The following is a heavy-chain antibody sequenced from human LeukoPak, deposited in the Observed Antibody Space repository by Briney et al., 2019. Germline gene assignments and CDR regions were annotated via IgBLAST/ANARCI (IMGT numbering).Heavy chain of an antibody. J-gene: IGHJ4*02. Sequence: GASVKVSCKASGYTFTSYGVSWVRQAPGQGLEWMGWISAYNGNTNYAQNLQGRVTMTTVTSTNTAYMELRSLRFDDTAVYYCARGVAVGTAYYFDCWGQGTLVTVSS. D-gene: IGHD4-23*01. V-gene: IGHV1-18*01. CDR3: ARGVAVGTAYYFDC. CDR2: ISAYNGNT. CDR1: GYTFTSYG.